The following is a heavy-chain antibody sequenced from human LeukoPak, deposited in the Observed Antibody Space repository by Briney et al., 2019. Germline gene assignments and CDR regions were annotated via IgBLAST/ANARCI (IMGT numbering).Heavy chain of an antibody. CDR2: IYSGGST. CDR1: GFTVSSNY. CDR3: ARGGVTTVVRGDYFDY. Sequence: GGSLRLSCAASGFTVSSNYMSWVREAPGKGLEWVSVIYSGGSTYNADSVKGRFTISRDNSKNTLYLQMNSLRAEDTAVYYCARGGVTTVVRGDYFDYWGQGTLVTVSS. V-gene: IGHV3-66*01. D-gene: IGHD4-23*01. J-gene: IGHJ4*02.